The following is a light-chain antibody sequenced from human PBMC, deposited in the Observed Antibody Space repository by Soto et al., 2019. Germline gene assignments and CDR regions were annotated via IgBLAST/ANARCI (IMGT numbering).Light chain of an antibody. J-gene: IGKJ1*01. CDR3: QQCYMGWT. V-gene: IGKV1-5*01. CDR1: QSIGRF. CDR2: DAS. Sequence: DIQMTQSPSTLSASVGDRVTNTYRASQSIGRFLAWYQHQPGKAPKLLIYDASTLESGVPSRFSGTGSGTEFTFSITSLQPEDFGTYYCQQCYMGWTFGQGTKVDIK.